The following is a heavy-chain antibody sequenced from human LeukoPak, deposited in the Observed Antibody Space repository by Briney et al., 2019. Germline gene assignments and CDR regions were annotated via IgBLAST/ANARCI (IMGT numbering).Heavy chain of an antibody. CDR3: ARDFWNDFWSPLLGNYFDY. V-gene: IGHV4-34*01. Sequence: SETLSLTCAVYGGSFSGYYWSWIRQPPGKGLEWIGEINHSGSTNYNPSLKSRVTISVDTSKNQFSLKLSSVTAADTAVYYCARDFWNDFWSPLLGNYFDYWGQGTLVTVSS. CDR1: GGSFSGYY. J-gene: IGHJ4*02. D-gene: IGHD3-3*01. CDR2: INHSGST.